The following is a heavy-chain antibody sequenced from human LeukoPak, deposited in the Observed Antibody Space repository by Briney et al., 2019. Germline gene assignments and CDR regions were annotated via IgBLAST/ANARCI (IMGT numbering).Heavy chain of an antibody. D-gene: IGHD2-15*01. CDR3: ATPGGVVAATGDAFDI. CDR1: GFTFSSYW. V-gene: IGHV3-7*01. Sequence: GGSLRLSCAASGFTFSSYWMSWVRQAPGKGLEWVANIKQDGSEKYYVDSVKGRFTISRDNAKNSLYLQMNSLRAEDTAVYYCATPGGVVAATGDAFDIWGQGTMVTVSS. CDR2: IKQDGSEK. J-gene: IGHJ3*02.